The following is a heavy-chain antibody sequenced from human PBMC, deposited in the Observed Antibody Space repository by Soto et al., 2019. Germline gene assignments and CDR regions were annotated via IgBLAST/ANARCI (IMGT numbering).Heavy chain of an antibody. J-gene: IGHJ6*03. CDR1: GFTFSSYG. Sequence: QVQLVESGGGVVQPGRSLRLSCAASGFTFSSYGMHWVRQAPGKGLEWVAVIWYDGSNKYYADSVKGRFTISRDNSKNTLYLQMNSLRAEDTAVYYCARELRGRYCSGGSCYYYYYYMDVWGKGTTVTVSS. CDR3: ARELRGRYCSGGSCYYYYYYMDV. D-gene: IGHD2-15*01. V-gene: IGHV3-33*01. CDR2: IWYDGSNK.